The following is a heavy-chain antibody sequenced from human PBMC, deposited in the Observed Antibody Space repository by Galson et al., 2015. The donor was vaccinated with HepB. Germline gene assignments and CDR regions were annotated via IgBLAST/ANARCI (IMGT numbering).Heavy chain of an antibody. CDR3: VRPRGAGAGDYQNWYFDL. CDR2: ISYTGSYT. D-gene: IGHD4-17*01. J-gene: IGHJ2*01. CDR1: GFSFNYFP. V-gene: IGHV3-30-3*01. Sequence: SLRLSCAVPGFSFNYFPMHWVRQAPGKGLEWVAVISYTGSYTGYADFGKGRFTISRDNSKNALYLQMNSLRVEDTALYYCVRPRGAGAGDYQNWYFDLWGRGTLVTVSS.